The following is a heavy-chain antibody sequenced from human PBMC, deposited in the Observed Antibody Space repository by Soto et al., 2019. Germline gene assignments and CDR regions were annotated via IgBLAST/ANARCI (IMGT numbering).Heavy chain of an antibody. J-gene: IGHJ6*02. CDR3: ARVPYYDILTGYYHYYYYGMDV. Sequence: PSETLSLTCAVYGGSFSGYYWSWIRQPPGKGLEWIGEINHSGSTNYNPSLKSRVTISVDTSKNQFSLKLSSVTAADTAVYYCARVPYYDILTGYYHYYYYGMDVWRQGTTVTVSS. CDR1: GGSFSGYY. V-gene: IGHV4-34*01. D-gene: IGHD3-9*01. CDR2: INHSGST.